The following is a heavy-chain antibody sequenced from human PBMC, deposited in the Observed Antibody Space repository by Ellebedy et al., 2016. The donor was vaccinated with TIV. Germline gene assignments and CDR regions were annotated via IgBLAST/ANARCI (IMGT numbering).Heavy chain of an antibody. CDR1: GGSISSSSYY. Sequence: SETLSLTCTVSGGSISSSSYYWGWIRQPPGKGLEWIGSIYYSGSTYYNPSLKSRVTISVDTSKNQFSLKLSSVTAADTAVYYCASPKGPIRFLEGRDYYGMDVWGQGTTVTVSS. CDR2: IYYSGST. D-gene: IGHD3-3*01. V-gene: IGHV4-39*01. J-gene: IGHJ6*02. CDR3: ASPKGPIRFLEGRDYYGMDV.